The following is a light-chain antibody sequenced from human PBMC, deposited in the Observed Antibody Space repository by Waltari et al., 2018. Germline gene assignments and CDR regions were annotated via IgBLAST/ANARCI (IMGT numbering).Light chain of an antibody. J-gene: IGKJ2*03. V-gene: IGKV1-27*01. CDR2: GAS. CDR1: QAINKE. CDR3: QQDYATPYS. Sequence: DIQMTQSPSSLSASVGDRVTVTCRASQAINKELSWYQQKPGKAPTLLIYGASNLQAGVSSRFSGSASGTDFTLTINTLQPEGVATYYCQQDYATPYSFGQGTKVEIK.